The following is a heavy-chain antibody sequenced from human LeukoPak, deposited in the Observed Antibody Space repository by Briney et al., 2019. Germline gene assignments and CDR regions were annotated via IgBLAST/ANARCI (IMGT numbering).Heavy chain of an antibody. Sequence: GASVKVSCKASGYTFTSYYMHWVRQAPGQGLEWMGWINPNSGGTNYAQKFQGRVTMTRDTSISTAYMELSRLRSDDTAVYYCARSIAAAGTYYYYYMDVWGKGTTVTVSS. V-gene: IGHV1-2*02. J-gene: IGHJ6*03. CDR2: INPNSGGT. D-gene: IGHD6-13*01. CDR1: GYTFTSYY. CDR3: ARSIAAAGTYYYYYMDV.